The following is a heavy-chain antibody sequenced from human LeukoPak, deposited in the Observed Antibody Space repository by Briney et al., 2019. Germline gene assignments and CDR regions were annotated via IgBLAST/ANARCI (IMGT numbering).Heavy chain of an antibody. CDR1: GLTFSSYS. Sequence: GGSLRLSCTASGLTFSSYSMNWVRQAPGKGPEWVSYISSSGRTMYYAGSVQGRFTISRDNAKNSLYLQMNSLRAEDTAVYYCAGYRPPYSNGWYPLYWGQGTLVTVSS. V-gene: IGHV3-48*01. CDR3: AGYRPPYSNGWYPLY. D-gene: IGHD6-19*01. CDR2: ISSSGRTM. J-gene: IGHJ4*02.